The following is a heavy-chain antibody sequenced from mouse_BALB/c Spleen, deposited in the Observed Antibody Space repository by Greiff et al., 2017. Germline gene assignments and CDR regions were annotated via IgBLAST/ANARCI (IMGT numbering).Heavy chain of an antibody. D-gene: IGHD4-1*01. CDR3: ARQMGRYYFDY. V-gene: IGHV5-6*01. J-gene: IGHJ2*01. CDR1: GFTFSSYG. CDR2: ISSGGSYT. Sequence: EVKLVESGGDLVKPGGSLKLSCAASGFTFSSYGMSWVRQTPDKRLEWVATISSGGSYTYYPDSVKGRFTISRDNAKNTLYLQMSSLKSEDTAMYYCARQMGRYYFDYWGQGTTLTVSS.